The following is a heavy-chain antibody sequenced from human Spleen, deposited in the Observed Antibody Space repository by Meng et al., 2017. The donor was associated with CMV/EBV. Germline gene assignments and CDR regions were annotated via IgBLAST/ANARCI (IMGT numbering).Heavy chain of an antibody. CDR1: GFTFSSYA. J-gene: IGHJ6*02. CDR3: AKDLGAVAGKVYYYYGMDV. D-gene: IGHD6-19*01. Sequence: GGSLRLSCAASGFTFSSYAMSWVRQAPGKGLEWVSAISGSGGSTYYADSVKGRFTISRDNAKMSLYLQMNSLRAEDTAVYYCAKDLGAVAGKVYYYYGMDVWGQGTTVTVSS. V-gene: IGHV3-23*01. CDR2: ISGSGGST.